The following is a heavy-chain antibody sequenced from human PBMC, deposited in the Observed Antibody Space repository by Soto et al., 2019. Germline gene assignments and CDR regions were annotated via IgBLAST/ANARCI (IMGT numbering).Heavy chain of an antibody. Sequence: LRLSCAASGFTFSDHYMDWVRQAPGKGLEWVGRIRNKANSYTTEYAASVKGRFTISRDDSKNSLYLQMNSLKTEDTAVYYCARGGYCSSTSCHSDYYGMDVWGQGTTVTVSS. CDR3: ARGGYCSSTSCHSDYYGMDV. V-gene: IGHV3-72*01. CDR1: GFTFSDHY. J-gene: IGHJ6*02. D-gene: IGHD2-2*01. CDR2: IRNKANSYTT.